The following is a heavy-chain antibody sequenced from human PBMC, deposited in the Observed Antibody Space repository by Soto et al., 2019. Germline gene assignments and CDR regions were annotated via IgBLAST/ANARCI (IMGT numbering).Heavy chain of an antibody. CDR2: ISYDGSIE. Sequence: QVQLVESGGGVVQPGRSLSLSCAASGFTFKSYGMHWVRQAPGKGLEWVAVISYDGSIEYYGDSVKGRFTISRDNSKNTLYLQINSLRAEDTAVYYCAKDVGYCSGGRCYPHNWFDPWGQGTLVTVSS. J-gene: IGHJ5*02. D-gene: IGHD2-15*01. CDR3: AKDVGYCSGGRCYPHNWFDP. CDR1: GFTFKSYG. V-gene: IGHV3-30*18.